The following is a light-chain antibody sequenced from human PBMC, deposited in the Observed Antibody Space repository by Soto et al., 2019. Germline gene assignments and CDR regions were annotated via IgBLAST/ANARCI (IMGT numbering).Light chain of an antibody. V-gene: IGKV3-15*01. Sequence: EIVMTQSPATLSVSPGERAILSCRASQSVSSNLAWYQQKPGQAPRLLIYGASTRATGIPARFSGSGSGTEFTLTVSSLQSEDFVVYYCQQYDDWPLTFGGGTKVDIK. CDR2: GAS. J-gene: IGKJ4*01. CDR1: QSVSSN. CDR3: QQYDDWPLT.